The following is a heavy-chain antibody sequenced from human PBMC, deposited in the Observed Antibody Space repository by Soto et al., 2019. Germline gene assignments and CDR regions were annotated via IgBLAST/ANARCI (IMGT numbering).Heavy chain of an antibody. CDR2: INPNSGGT. CDR1: GYTFTGYY. CDR3: ALQEYYYYGMDV. V-gene: IGHV1-2*02. Sequence: ASVKVSCKASGYTFTGYYMHWVRQAPGQGLEWKGWINPNSGGTNYAQKFQGRVTMTRDTSISTAYMELSRLRSDDTAVYYCALQEYYYYGMDVWGQGTTVTVSS. J-gene: IGHJ6*02.